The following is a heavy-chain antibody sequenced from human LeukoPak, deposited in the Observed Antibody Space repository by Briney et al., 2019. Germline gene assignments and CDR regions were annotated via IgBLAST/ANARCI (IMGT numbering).Heavy chain of an antibody. D-gene: IGHD1-26*01. CDR2: IYYISNT. V-gene: IGHV4-61*08. CDR1: GVSVGSAGYY. CDR3: ARTQSQSGSYRYYFGY. Sequence: SETLSLTCTVSGVSVGSAGYYWSWIRQPPGGGLEWIGYIYYISNTNYNPSLKSRVTMSLNPSGNQFSLKLNSVTAADTAMYYCARTQSQSGSYRYYFGYWGQGTLVTVSS. J-gene: IGHJ4*02.